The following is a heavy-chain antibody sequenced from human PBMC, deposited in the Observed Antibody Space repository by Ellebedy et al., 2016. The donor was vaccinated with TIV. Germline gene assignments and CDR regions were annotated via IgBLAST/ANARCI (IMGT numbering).Heavy chain of an antibody. Sequence: GESLKISXAASGFTFSSYAMSWVRQAPGKGLEWVSAISGSGGSTYYADSVKGRFTISRDNSKNTLYLQMNSLRAEDTAVYYCARRYSYGDYWGQGTLVTVSS. D-gene: IGHD5-18*01. V-gene: IGHV3-23*01. CDR2: ISGSGGST. J-gene: IGHJ4*02. CDR1: GFTFSSYA. CDR3: ARRYSYGDY.